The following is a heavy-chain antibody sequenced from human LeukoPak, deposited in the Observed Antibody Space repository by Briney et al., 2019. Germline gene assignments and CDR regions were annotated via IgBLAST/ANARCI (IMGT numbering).Heavy chain of an antibody. CDR1: GYTFTSYY. J-gene: IGHJ5*02. CDR3: ARDNSMEDTAWWFDP. Sequence: ASVKVSCKASGYTFTSYYMHWVRQAPGQGLEWMGIINPSGGSTSYAQEFQGRVTMTRDMSTSTDYMELSSLRSEDTAVYYCARDNSMEDTAWWFDPWGQGTLVTVSS. V-gene: IGHV1-46*01. D-gene: IGHD1-1*01. CDR2: INPSGGST.